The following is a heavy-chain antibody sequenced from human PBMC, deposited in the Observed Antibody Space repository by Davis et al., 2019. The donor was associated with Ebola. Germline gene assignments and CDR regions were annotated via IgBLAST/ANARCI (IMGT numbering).Heavy chain of an antibody. CDR2: IYYDGRA. Sequence: PSETLSLTCTVSGGSIRNGFYYWGWVRQPPGKGLEWIGNIYYDGRAYYNSSLKSRVTIFVDTSRNQFSLKLDSVTAADTSVYYCAGYGRGVTGTHDYWGQGTLVTVFS. CDR3: AGYGRGVTGTHDY. D-gene: IGHD3-10*01. CDR1: GGSIRNGFYY. J-gene: IGHJ4*02. V-gene: IGHV4-39*01.